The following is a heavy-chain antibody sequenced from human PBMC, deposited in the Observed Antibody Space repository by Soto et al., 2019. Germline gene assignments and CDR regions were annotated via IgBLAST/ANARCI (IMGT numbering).Heavy chain of an antibody. CDR2: VIPRFGTT. CDR3: ARGRGLYNSGRSQLDS. V-gene: IGHV1-69*01. J-gene: IGHJ4*02. Sequence: QVQLVQSGAEVKKLGSSVRVSCKASGDSFSKYTVNWVRQAPRQGLEWVGGVIPRFGTTNFAPTLQGRVTITADQSMNTVYMELSSVRSEDTALYYCARGRGLYNSGRSQLDSWGQGTLVTVSS. D-gene: IGHD1-1*01. CDR1: GDSFSKYT.